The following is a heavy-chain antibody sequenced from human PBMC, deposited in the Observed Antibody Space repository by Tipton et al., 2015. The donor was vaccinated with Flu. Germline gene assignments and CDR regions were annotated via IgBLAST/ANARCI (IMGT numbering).Heavy chain of an antibody. CDR1: GFTVSSNY. J-gene: IGHJ6*02. CDR3: ARRIAAAGEYGMDV. D-gene: IGHD6-13*01. V-gene: IGHV3-53*01. Sequence: SLRLSCAASGFTVSSNYMSWVRQAPGKGLEWVSVIYSGGSTYYADSVKGRFTISRDNAKNSLSLQMNSLRAEDTAVYYCARRIAAAGEYGMDVWGQGTTVTVSS. CDR2: IYSGGST.